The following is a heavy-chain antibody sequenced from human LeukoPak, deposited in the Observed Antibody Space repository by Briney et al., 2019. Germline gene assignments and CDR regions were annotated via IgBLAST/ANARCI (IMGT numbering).Heavy chain of an antibody. CDR3: AKDAASRPGDY. J-gene: IGHJ4*02. D-gene: IGHD6-13*01. V-gene: IGHV3-30*18. CDR1: GFTFSSYG. Sequence: GRSLRLSRAASGFTFSSYGMHWVRQAPGKGLEWVAVISYDGSNKYYADSVKGRFTISRDNSKNTLYLQMNSLRAEDTAVYYCAKDAASRPGDYWGQGTLVTVSS. CDR2: ISYDGSNK.